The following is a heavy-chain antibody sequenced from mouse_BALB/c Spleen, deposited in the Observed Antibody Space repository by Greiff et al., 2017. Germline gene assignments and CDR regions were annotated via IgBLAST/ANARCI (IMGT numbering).Heavy chain of an antibody. V-gene: IGHV5-4*02. Sequence: DVKLVESGGGLVKPGGSLKLSCAASGFTFSDYYMYWVRQTPEKRLEWVATISDGGSYTYYPDSVKGRFTISRDNAKNNLYLQMSSLKSEDTAMYYCARDEVTTVVGGFAYWGQGTLVTVSA. J-gene: IGHJ3*01. D-gene: IGHD1-1*01. CDR3: ARDEVTTVVGGFAY. CDR1: GFTFSDYY. CDR2: ISDGGSYT.